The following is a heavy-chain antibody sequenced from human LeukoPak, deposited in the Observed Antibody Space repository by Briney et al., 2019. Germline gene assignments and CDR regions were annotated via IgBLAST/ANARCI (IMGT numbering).Heavy chain of an antibody. J-gene: IGHJ4*02. CDR1: GGSISSYY. D-gene: IGHD3-22*01. CDR3: AREFRMNRAYYYDSSGYIFDY. CDR2: IYTSGST. Sequence: SETLSLTCTVSGGSISSYYWSWIRQPAGKGLEWIGRIYTSGSTNYNPSLKSQVTMSVDTSKNQFSLKLSSVTAADTAVYYCAREFRMNRAYYYDSSGYIFDYWGQGTLVTVSS. V-gene: IGHV4-4*07.